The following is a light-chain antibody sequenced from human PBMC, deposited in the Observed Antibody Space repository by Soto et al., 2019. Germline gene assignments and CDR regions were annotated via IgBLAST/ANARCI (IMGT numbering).Light chain of an antibody. CDR2: SNN. J-gene: IGLJ1*01. CDR3: AAWDDSLSGQV. V-gene: IGLV1-47*02. CDR1: SSNIGSNY. Sequence: QSVLTQPPSASGTPVQRVTISCSGSSSNIGSNYVYWYQQLPGTAPKLLIYSNNQRPSGVPDRFSGSKSGTSASLAISGLRSEDEADYYCAAWDDSLSGQVFGTGTKVTVL.